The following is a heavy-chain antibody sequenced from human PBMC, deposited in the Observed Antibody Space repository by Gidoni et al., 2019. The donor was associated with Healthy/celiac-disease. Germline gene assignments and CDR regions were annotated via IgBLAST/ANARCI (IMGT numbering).Heavy chain of an antibody. J-gene: IGHJ4*02. V-gene: IGHV3-21*01. CDR1: GFTFSSYS. D-gene: IGHD3-22*01. CDR3: ARGDSSSFDY. CDR2: ISSSSSYI. Sequence: EVQLVESGGGLVKPGGSLRLSCAASGFTFSSYSMNWVRQAPGKGLEWVSSISSSSSYIYYADSVKGRFTIARDNAKNSLYLQMNSLRAEYTAVYYCARGDSSSFDYWGQGTLVTVSS.